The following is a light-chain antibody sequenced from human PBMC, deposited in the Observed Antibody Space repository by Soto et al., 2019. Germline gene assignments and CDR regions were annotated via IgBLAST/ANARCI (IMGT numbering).Light chain of an antibody. CDR1: QSVRAY. CDR2: GAS. CDR3: QQYAESPLT. Sequence: IGLTQSPDPLSLSPGERAPLPLRASQSVRAYLAWYQQKPGQAPRLLIYGASTRAAAIPDRFIGSGSGTDFALTISRLEPEDFAVYYCQQYAESPLTFGPGTKVDIK. V-gene: IGKV3-20*01. J-gene: IGKJ3*01.